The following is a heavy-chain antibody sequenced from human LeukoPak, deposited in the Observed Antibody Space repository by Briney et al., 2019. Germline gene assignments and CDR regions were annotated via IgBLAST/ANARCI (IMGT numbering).Heavy chain of an antibody. CDR1: GGSINSSDYY. Sequence: PSETLSLTCTVSGGSINSSDYYWGWIRQPPGKGPEWIGNMYYGGTTFYNPSLKSRVTISIDTSKNQFSLKLNSVTAADTAVYYCVRDGRDLVTMFDYWGQGTLVTVSS. J-gene: IGHJ4*02. CDR3: VRDGRDLVTMFDY. CDR2: MYYGGTT. D-gene: IGHD2-21*02. V-gene: IGHV4-39*07.